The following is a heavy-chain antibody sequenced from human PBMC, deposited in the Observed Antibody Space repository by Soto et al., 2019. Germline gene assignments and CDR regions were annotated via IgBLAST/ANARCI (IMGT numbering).Heavy chain of an antibody. CDR1: GYTFSNYA. CDR3: ARDYPGYGDHPDFDF. D-gene: IGHD4-17*01. CDR2: IGAGSGST. Sequence: GASVKVSCKACGYTFSNYAFHWVRQAPGLRLEWIGWIGAGSGSTVYSQNFQGRVTLTRDTSASTAYMELNSLTSEDTATYFCARDYPGYGDHPDFDFWGQGTLVTVSS. J-gene: IGHJ4*02. V-gene: IGHV1-3*01.